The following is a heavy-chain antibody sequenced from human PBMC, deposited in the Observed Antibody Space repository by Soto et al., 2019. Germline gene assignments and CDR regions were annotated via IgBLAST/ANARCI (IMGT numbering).Heavy chain of an antibody. Sequence: SETLSLTCAVSGGSISTNNWWSWVRQPPGKGLEWIGEIYHSGYTKYNPSLKSRVTMSVDKSKNQFSLKLSSVTAADTAVYYCAESHDYIWGSASWGKGTLVTVSS. J-gene: IGHJ5*02. CDR2: IYHSGYT. CDR3: AESHDYIWGSAS. D-gene: IGHD3-16*01. CDR1: GGSISTNNW. V-gene: IGHV4-4*02.